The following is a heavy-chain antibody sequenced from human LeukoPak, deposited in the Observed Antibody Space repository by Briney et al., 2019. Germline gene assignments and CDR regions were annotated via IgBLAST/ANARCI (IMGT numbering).Heavy chain of an antibody. CDR1: GFTFSSYA. J-gene: IGHJ4*02. CDR3: ARDGGATTSDY. CDR2: ISSSSSTI. V-gene: IGHV3-48*04. Sequence: GGSLRLSCAASGFTFSSYAMSWVRQAPGKGLEWVSYISSSSSTIYYADSVKGRFTIPRDNAKNSLYLQMNSLRAEDTAVYYCARDGGATTSDYWGQGTLVTVSS. D-gene: IGHD1-26*01.